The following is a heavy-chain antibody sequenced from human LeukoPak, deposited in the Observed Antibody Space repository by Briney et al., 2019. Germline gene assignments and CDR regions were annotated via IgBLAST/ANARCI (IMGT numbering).Heavy chain of an antibody. CDR3: ARDAEGWLGPYNWFDP. J-gene: IGHJ5*02. CDR2: IYYSGST. V-gene: IGHV4-39*07. D-gene: IGHD6-19*01. CDR1: GGSISSSSYY. Sequence: SETLSLTCTVSGGSISSSSYYWGWIRQPPGKGLEWIVSIYYSGSTYYNPSLKSRVTISIDTSKNQFSLKLSSVTAADTALYYCARDAEGWLGPYNWFDPWGQGTLVTVSS.